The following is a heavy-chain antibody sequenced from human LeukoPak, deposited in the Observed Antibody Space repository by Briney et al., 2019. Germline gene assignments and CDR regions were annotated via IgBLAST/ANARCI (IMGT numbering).Heavy chain of an antibody. Sequence: GASVKVSCKVSGYTLTELSMHWVRQAPGKGLEWMGGFDPEDGETIYAQKSQGRVTMTEDTSTDTAYMELSSLRSEDTAVYYCATRITIGGPPYSSSWYSSVSLGPKGPFDYWGQGTLVTVSS. J-gene: IGHJ4*02. CDR2: FDPEDGET. CDR3: ATRITIGGPPYSSSWYSSVSLGPKGPFDY. V-gene: IGHV1-24*01. CDR1: GYTLTELS. D-gene: IGHD6-13*01.